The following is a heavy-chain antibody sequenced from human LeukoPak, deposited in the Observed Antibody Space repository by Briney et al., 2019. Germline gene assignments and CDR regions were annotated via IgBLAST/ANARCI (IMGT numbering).Heavy chain of an antibody. V-gene: IGHV1-8*01. CDR3: ARGQRFRNSHFNYSYYYVMDV. CDR2: MNPNSGHT. CDR1: AYTLSSHD. D-gene: IGHD1-14*01. Sequence: ASVKVSCKASAYTLSSHDINWVRQATGQGLEWMGWMNPNSGHTGYAQHLQGRVTMSRNTSKDTAHMELSNLRSDDTAVYFCARGQRFRNSHFNYSYYYVMDVWGQGTSVTVSS. J-gene: IGHJ6*02.